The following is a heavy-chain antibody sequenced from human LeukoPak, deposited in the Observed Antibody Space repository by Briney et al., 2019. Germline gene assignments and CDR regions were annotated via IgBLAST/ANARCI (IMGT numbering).Heavy chain of an antibody. CDR2: IYYTEST. CDR1: GGSIRNYY. V-gene: IGHV4-59*01. D-gene: IGHD3-10*01. Sequence: ASETLSLTCTVSGGSIRNYYWSWIRQPPGKGLEWIGYIYYTESTKYNPSLKSRVTISVDTSKNQFSLKLSSVTAADTAVYYCARVPSPSITMEFDYWGQGTLATVSS. CDR3: ARVPSPSITMEFDY. J-gene: IGHJ4*02.